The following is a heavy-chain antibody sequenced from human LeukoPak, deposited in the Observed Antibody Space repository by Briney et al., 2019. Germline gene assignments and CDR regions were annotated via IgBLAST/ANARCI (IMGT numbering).Heavy chain of an antibody. V-gene: IGHV1-8*01. CDR3: ATARRGRYYYDSSGYYYGGGVFDY. J-gene: IGHJ4*02. D-gene: IGHD3-22*01. CDR1: GYTFTSYD. Sequence: ASVKVSCKASGYTFTSYDINWVRQATGQGLEWMGWMSPNSGNTGYAQKFQGRVTMTEDTSTDTAYMELSSLRSEDTAVYYCATARRGRYYYDSSGYYYGGGVFDYWGQGTLVTVSS. CDR2: MSPNSGNT.